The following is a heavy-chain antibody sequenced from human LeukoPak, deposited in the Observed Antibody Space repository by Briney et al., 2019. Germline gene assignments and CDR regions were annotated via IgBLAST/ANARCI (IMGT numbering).Heavy chain of an antibody. J-gene: IGHJ4*02. CDR3: ARDYLVGAPLDS. CDR1: GVSITNYY. CDR2: MYISGST. D-gene: IGHD1-26*01. V-gene: IGHV4-4*07. Sequence: PSETLSLTCTVSGVSITNYYWAWIRQPAGKGREWIGRMYISGSTNYNPSLKSRVSISKDKTKNQFSLKLRSVTAADTAIYYCARDYLVGAPLDSWGQGTLVTVSS.